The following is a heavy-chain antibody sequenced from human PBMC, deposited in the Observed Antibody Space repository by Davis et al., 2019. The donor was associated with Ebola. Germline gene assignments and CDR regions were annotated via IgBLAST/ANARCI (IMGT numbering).Heavy chain of an antibody. D-gene: IGHD1-7*01. Sequence: PSETLSLTCTVSGGSISSYYWSWIRQPPGKGLEWIGYIYYSGSTNYNPSLKSRVTISVDTSKNQFSLKLSSVTAADTAVYYCARAQTGTLSIDYWGQGTLVTVSS. CDR1: GGSISSYY. CDR3: ARAQTGTLSIDY. J-gene: IGHJ4*02. V-gene: IGHV4-59*12. CDR2: IYYSGST.